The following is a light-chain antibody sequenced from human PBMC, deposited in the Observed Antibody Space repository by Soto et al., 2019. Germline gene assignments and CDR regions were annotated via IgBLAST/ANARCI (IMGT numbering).Light chain of an antibody. CDR3: QQRDDWPLT. V-gene: IGKV3-11*01. Sequence: EIVLTQSPATLSLSPGERATLSCRASQSVSAGNLAWYQQKPGQAPRLLFYDASSRATAIPARFSGSGPGTDFTLTISSLEPEDFAVYYCQQRDDWPLTFGGGTQVEIK. J-gene: IGKJ4*01. CDR1: QSVSAGN. CDR2: DAS.